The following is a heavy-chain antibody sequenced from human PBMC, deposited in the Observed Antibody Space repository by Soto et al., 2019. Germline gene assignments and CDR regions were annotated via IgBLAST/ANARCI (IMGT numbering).Heavy chain of an antibody. Sequence: SQTLSLTCAISGDSVSSNSAAWNWVRQSPSRGLEWLGRTYYRSKWKTDYAVSVRGRITINPDTSKNQFSLQLNSVTPGDTAVYYCARGDVIVVWGRGTMVTVSS. CDR1: GDSVSSNSAA. V-gene: IGHV6-1*01. CDR2: TYYRSKWKT. CDR3: ARGDVIVV. J-gene: IGHJ3*01.